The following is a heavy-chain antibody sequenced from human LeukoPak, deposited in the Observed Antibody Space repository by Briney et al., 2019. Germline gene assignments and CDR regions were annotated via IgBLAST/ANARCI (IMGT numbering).Heavy chain of an antibody. CDR3: AKRTSYGSFDY. D-gene: IGHD5-18*01. CDR2: ISGSGSGT. Sequence: GGSLRLSCSASGFSFTNYAMSWVRRAPGKGLEWVSSISGSGSGTYYADSVKGRFTISRDNSKNTLYLQMNSLRAEDTAIYYCAKRTSYGSFDYWGQGTLVTVSS. J-gene: IGHJ4*02. V-gene: IGHV3-23*01. CDR1: GFSFTNYA.